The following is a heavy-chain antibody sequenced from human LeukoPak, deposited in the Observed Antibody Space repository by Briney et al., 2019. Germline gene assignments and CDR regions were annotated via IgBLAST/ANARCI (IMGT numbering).Heavy chain of an antibody. CDR2: INHSGST. CDR3: ARGRGIHSSGWYWRRWSDP. Sequence: SETLSLTCAVYGGSFSGYYWSWIRQPPGKGLEWIGEINHSGSTNYNPSLESRVTISVDTSKNQFSLKLSSVTAADTAVYYCARGRGIHSSGWYWRRWSDPWGQGTLVTVSS. CDR1: GGSFSGYY. V-gene: IGHV4-34*01. J-gene: IGHJ5*02. D-gene: IGHD6-19*01.